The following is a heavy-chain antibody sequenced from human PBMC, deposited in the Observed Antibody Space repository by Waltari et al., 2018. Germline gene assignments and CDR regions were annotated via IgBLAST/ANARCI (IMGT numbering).Heavy chain of an antibody. V-gene: IGHV4-39*01. J-gene: IGHJ6*02. CDR1: GGSISSSSYY. Sequence: QLQLQESGPGLVKPSETLSLTCTVSGGSISSSSYYWGWIRQPPGKGLEWIGSIYYSGSTYYNPSLKSRVTISVDTSKNQFSLKLSSVTAADTAVYYCARHPMMAQYYYYYGMDVWGQGTTVTVSS. D-gene: IGHD3-22*01. CDR3: ARHPMMAQYYYYYGMDV. CDR2: IYYSGST.